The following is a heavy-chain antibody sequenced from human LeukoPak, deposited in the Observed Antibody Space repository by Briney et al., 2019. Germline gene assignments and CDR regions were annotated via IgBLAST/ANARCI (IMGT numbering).Heavy chain of an antibody. CDR2: ISSNGDST. Sequence: GGSLRLSCAASGFTFSGYAMHWVRQAPGKGLEYVSAISSNGDSTYYANSVKGRFTISRDNSKNTLYLQMNCLRAEDTAVYYCARDPSPSSELVYWGQGTLVTVSS. V-gene: IGHV3-64*01. D-gene: IGHD3-3*01. CDR1: GFTFSGYA. J-gene: IGHJ4*02. CDR3: ARDPSPSSELVY.